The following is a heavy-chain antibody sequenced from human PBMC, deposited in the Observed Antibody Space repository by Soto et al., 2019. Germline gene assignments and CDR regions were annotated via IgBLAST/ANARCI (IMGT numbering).Heavy chain of an antibody. CDR1: GGAHNSTVNY. CDR3: ARHGAYSTSVYYYYGMDV. V-gene: IGHV4-39*01. D-gene: IGHD6-13*01. Sequence: SETLSLTDTASGGAHNSTVNYLDFIRQPHGQGLEWIGSSNYGGPTYYSPSLQSRVTISLDTAKNHFSLNLRSGTAADTAVYYCARHGAYSTSVYYYYGMDVWGQGTTVTVS. J-gene: IGHJ6*02. CDR2: SNYGGPT.